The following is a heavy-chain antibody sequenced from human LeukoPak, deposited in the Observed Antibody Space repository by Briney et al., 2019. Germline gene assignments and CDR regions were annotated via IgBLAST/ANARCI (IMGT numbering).Heavy chain of an antibody. CDR3: AKKRARGWYAVRAFDI. V-gene: IGHV3-23*01. CDR2: ISGSGGST. J-gene: IGHJ3*02. Sequence: GGSLRLSCAASGFTFSSYAMSWVRQAPGKGLEWVSAISGSGGSTYYADSVKGRFTISRDNSKNTLYLQMNSLRAEDTAVYYCAKKRARGWYAVRAFDIWGQGTMVTVSS. CDR1: GFTFSSYA. D-gene: IGHD6-19*01.